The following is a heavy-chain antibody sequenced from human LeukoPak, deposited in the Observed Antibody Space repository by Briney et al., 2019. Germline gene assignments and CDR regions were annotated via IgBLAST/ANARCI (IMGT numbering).Heavy chain of an antibody. CDR3: ANREQQLSIDY. CDR2: ISGSGGST. J-gene: IGHJ4*02. D-gene: IGHD6-13*01. V-gene: IGHV3-23*01. Sequence: PGGSLRLSCAASGFTFSSYGMTWVRQAPGKGLEWVSGISGSGGSTYYADSVKGRFTISRDNSKNTLYLQMNSLRVEDTAVYYCANREQQLSIDYWGQGTLVTVSS. CDR1: GFTFSSYG.